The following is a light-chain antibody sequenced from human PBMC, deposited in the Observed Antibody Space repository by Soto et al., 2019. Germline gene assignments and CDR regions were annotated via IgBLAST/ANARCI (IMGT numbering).Light chain of an antibody. CDR3: QHTYDTPRT. CDR1: HFVGSF. J-gene: IGKJ1*01. Sequence: IQMTQTPSSLSASIGDRVTITCRASHFVGSFLNWYQQKAGEAPKLLIYGATSLKSGVPTRFRGSGSGADFTLTITGLQPEDCATYYCQHTYDTPRTCGQGTKVEI. CDR2: GAT. V-gene: IGKV1-39*01.